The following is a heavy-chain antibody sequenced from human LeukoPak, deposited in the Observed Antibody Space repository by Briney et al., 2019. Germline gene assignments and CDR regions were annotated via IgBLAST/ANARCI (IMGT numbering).Heavy chain of an antibody. Sequence: PGGSLRLSCAASGFTLSNFWMSWVRRPPGKGLEWVAVIWYDGSNKYYADSVKGRFTISRDSSKNTLDLQMNSLRAEDTAVYYCVRVGYTNYGIDYWGQGTLVTVSS. J-gene: IGHJ4*02. V-gene: IGHV3-33*08. CDR3: VRVGYTNYGIDY. CDR2: IWYDGSNK. D-gene: IGHD4-11*01. CDR1: GFTLSNFW.